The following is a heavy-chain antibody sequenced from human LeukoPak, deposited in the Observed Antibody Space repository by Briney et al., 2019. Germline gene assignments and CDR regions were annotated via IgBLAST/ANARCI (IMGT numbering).Heavy chain of an antibody. D-gene: IGHD6-6*01. V-gene: IGHV4-4*07. Sequence: SETLSLTCTVSGGSISSYYWSWIRQPAGKGLEWIGRIYTSGSTNYNPSLKSRVTISVDTSKNQFSLKLSSVTAADTAVYYCARDQVRFSIAARLADYWGQGTLVTVSS. CDR2: IYTSGST. CDR3: ARDQVRFSIAARLADY. J-gene: IGHJ4*02. CDR1: GGSISSYY.